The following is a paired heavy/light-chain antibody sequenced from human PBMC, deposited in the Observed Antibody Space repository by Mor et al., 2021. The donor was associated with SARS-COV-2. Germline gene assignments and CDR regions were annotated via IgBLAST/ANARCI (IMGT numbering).Light chain of an antibody. CDR2: RNN. V-gene: IGLV1-47*01. Sequence: QSVLTQPPSASGTPGQRVTISCSGSSSNIGSNYVYWYQQLPGTAPKLLIYRNNQRPSGVPDRFSGSKSGTSASLAISGLRSEDEADYYCAAWDDSLSGSNYVFGTGTKVTVL. CDR3: AAWDDSLSGSNYV. J-gene: IGLJ1*01. CDR1: SSNIGSNY.
Heavy chain of an antibody. D-gene: IGHD3-3*01. CDR1: GYTFTSYA. CDR2: INAGNGNT. V-gene: IGHV1-3*01. J-gene: IGHJ6*02. Sequence: QVQLVQSGAEVKKPGASVKVSCKASGYTFTSYAMHWVRQAPGQRLEWMGWINAGNGNTKYSQKFQGRVTITRDTSASTAYMELSSLRSEDTAVYYCARERGYDFWSGYLEGMDVWGQGTTVTVSS. CDR3: ARERGYDFWSGYLEGMDV.